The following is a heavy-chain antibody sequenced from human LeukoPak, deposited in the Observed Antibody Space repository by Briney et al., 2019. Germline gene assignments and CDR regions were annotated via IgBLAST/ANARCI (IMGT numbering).Heavy chain of an antibody. D-gene: IGHD3-22*01. CDR1: GGTFSSYT. J-gene: IGHJ4*02. V-gene: IGHV1-69*06. CDR2: IIPVFGTA. Sequence: ASVKVSCKASGGTFSSYTINWVRQAPGQGLEWMGGIIPVFGTANYVQKFQGRVTMTEDTSTDTAYMELSSLRSEDTAVYYCATVRYYYDSSGTHYSDYWGQGTLVTVSS. CDR3: ATVRYYYDSSGTHYSDY.